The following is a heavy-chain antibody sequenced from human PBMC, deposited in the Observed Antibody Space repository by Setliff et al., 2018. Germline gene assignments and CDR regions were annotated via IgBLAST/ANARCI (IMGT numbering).Heavy chain of an antibody. CDR3: ARGQYNGGYYGEPSSYYFDS. Sequence: NPSETLSLTCTVSGASISANHYWGWIRQTPGKGLEWMETSESTYYNPSLKSRVTISVDRSKNQFSLKLSSVTAADTATYYCARGQYNGGYYGEPSSYYFDSWDQGTLVTVSS. J-gene: IGHJ4*02. CDR1: GASISANHY. V-gene: IGHV4-39*07. D-gene: IGHD1-26*01. CDR2: SEST.